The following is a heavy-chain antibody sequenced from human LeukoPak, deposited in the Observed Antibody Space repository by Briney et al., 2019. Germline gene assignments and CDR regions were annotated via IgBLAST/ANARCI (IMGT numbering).Heavy chain of an antibody. CDR1: GYTFTSYS. CDR2: ISTYNGNT. V-gene: IGHV1-18*01. J-gene: IGHJ4*02. Sequence: GASVKVSCKASGYTFTSYSISWVRQAPGQGLEWMGWISTYNGNTNYAQKLQGRVTMTTDTSTSTAYMELRSLRSDDTAVYYCARDADGGPEGYFDYWGQGTLVTVSS. CDR3: ARDADGGPEGYFDY. D-gene: IGHD4-23*01.